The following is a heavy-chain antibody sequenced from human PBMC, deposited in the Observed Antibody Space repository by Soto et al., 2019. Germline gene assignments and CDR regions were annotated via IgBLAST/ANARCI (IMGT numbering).Heavy chain of an antibody. CDR1: GFTFGTYA. CDR2: VSSDGSNK. J-gene: IGHJ4*02. CDR3: ARERVYDTSGHYNDIDF. V-gene: IGHV3-30-3*01. Sequence: GGSLRLSCAASGFTFGTYALHWVRQTPGKGLAWVAVVSSDGSNKYYADYVKGRFTISRDNSKNTLYLQMSSLRIEDTAVYYCARERVYDTSGHYNDIDFRGKGTMVTVSS. D-gene: IGHD3-22*01.